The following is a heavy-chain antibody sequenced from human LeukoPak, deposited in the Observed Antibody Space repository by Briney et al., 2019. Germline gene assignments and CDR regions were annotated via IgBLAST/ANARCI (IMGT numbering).Heavy chain of an antibody. J-gene: IGHJ4*02. CDR2: IKQDGSEK. CDR1: GFSFCSYW. Sequence: GGSLRLSCAASGFSFCSYWMNWVRQAPGKGLEWVANIKQDGSEKYYVDSVKGRFTISRDNATNSLSLQMNSLRAENTALYYCVPGSHWGQGVLVTVSS. V-gene: IGHV3-7*02. CDR3: VPGSH. D-gene: IGHD1-26*01.